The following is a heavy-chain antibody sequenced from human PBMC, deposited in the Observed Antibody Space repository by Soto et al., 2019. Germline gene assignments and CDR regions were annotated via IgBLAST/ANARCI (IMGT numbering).Heavy chain of an antibody. CDR1: GFTFTSSA. D-gene: IGHD3-3*01. V-gene: IGHV1-58*01. Sequence: SVKVSCKASGFTFTSSAVQWVRQARGQRLEWIGWIVVGSGNTNYAQKFQERVTITRDMSTSTAYMELSSLRSEDTAVYYCSAGGRFLGWLDVGRHDFVIGGQGIMVSVS. J-gene: IGHJ3*02. CDR3: SAGGRFLGWLDVGRHDFVI. CDR2: IVVGSGNT.